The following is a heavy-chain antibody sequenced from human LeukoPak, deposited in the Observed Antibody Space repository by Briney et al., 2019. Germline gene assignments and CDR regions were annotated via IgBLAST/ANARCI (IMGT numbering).Heavy chain of an antibody. CDR1: GFTFGSYA. Sequence: GGSLRLSCAASGFTFGSYAMHRVRQAPGKGLEWVAVISYDGSNKYYADSVKGRFTISRDNSKNTLYLQMSSLRAEDTAVYYCVRDRPPYYDFWSGLDYWGQGTLVTVSS. J-gene: IGHJ4*02. CDR2: ISYDGSNK. V-gene: IGHV3-30-3*01. CDR3: VRDRPPYYDFWSGLDY. D-gene: IGHD3-3*01.